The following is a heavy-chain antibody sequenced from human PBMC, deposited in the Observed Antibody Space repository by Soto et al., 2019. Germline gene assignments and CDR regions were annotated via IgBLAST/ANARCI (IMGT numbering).Heavy chain of an antibody. J-gene: IGHJ4*02. CDR3: ARTSDYDFWSGYYTA. Sequence: PTLVNPTETLTLTCTVSGFSLSNARMGVSWIRQPPGKALEWLAHIFSNDEKSYSTSLKSRLTISKDTSKSQVVLTMTNMDPVDTATYYCARTSDYDFWSGYYTAWGQGTLVTVSS. CDR2: IFSNDEK. CDR1: GFSLSNARMG. V-gene: IGHV2-26*01. D-gene: IGHD3-3*01.